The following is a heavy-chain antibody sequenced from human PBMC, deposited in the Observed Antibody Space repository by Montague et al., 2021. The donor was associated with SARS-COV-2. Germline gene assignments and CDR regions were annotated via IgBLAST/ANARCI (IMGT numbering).Heavy chain of an antibody. V-gene: IGHV4-59*11. CDR3: ARNGGAAVPGLLLGMDI. J-gene: IGHJ6*02. CDR2: IYYLGTT. D-gene: IGHD6-19*01. Sequence: SETLSLTCIVSGGSISGHYWSWVRQTPEKGLEWIGYIYYLGTTNYNPSLKTRVTFSVDTSKNQLSLMLTSVAAAVTGVYYCARNGGAAVPGLLLGMDIWGQGTTVTASS. CDR1: GGSISGHY.